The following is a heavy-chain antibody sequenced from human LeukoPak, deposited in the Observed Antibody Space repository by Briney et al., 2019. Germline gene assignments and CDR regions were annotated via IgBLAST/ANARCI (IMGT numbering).Heavy chain of an antibody. J-gene: IGHJ3*02. Sequence: SETLSLTCAVSGYSISSGYYWGWIRRPPRKRLEGSGRSYHSGGTSYNPSLKSRVTISVDTSKNQFSLKLSSVTAADTAVYYCARTVQRYYYDSSGLRRDAFDIWGQGTMVTVSS. D-gene: IGHD3-22*01. CDR1: GYSISSGYY. CDR2: SYHSGGT. CDR3: ARTVQRYYYDSSGLRRDAFDI. V-gene: IGHV4-38-2*01.